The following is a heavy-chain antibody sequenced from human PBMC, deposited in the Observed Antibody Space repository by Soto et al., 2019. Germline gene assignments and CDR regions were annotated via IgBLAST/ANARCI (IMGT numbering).Heavy chain of an antibody. CDR2: IIPIFGTT. CDR3: ARGVGAYYFDY. J-gene: IGHJ4*02. D-gene: IGHD1-26*01. Sequence: QVQLVQSGAEVTKPGSSVKVSCKASGGTFSTYAITWVRQAPGQGLEWLGGIIPIFGTTDYARKFQGRVTITAAESTSTVFIELSSLTSEDTAVYDCARGVGAYYFDYWGQGTLVTVSA. CDR1: GGTFSTYA. V-gene: IGHV1-69*01.